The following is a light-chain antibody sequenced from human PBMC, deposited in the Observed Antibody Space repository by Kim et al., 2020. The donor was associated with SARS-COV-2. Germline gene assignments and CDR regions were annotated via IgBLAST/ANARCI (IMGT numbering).Light chain of an antibody. V-gene: IGLV3-21*04. CDR3: QVWDSSSDHRVV. CDR1: SVGSKS. Sequence: PGKTARLSCGGNSVGSKSVHWYQQKSGQAPVLVICYDSDWPSGIPERFSGSNSGNTATLTISRVEAGDEADYYCQVWDSSSDHRVVFGGGTQLTVL. CDR2: YDS. J-gene: IGLJ2*01.